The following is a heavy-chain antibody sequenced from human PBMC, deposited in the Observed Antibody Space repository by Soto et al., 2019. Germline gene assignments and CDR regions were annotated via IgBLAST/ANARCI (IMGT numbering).Heavy chain of an antibody. CDR1: GGSITPYY. Sequence: QVQLQESGPGLVKTSDTLSLTCTVSGGSITPYYWSWIWQPPGEGLEWIGYVSYSGKTGYNPSLKSRVSMSIDTSKNEFSLKLTSLTAADAATYYCARQQYTVVTAFDVWGQGTTVAVSS. CDR3: ARQQYTVVTAFDV. V-gene: IGHV4-59*07. J-gene: IGHJ3*01. D-gene: IGHD2-15*01. CDR2: VSYSGKT.